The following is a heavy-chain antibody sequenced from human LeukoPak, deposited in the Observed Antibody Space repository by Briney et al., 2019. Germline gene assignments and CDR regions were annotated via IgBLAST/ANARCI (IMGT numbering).Heavy chain of an antibody. V-gene: IGHV6-1*01. CDR1: EDRLSSNTAA. J-gene: IGHJ5*02. Sequence: SQTLSLTCAISEDRLSSNTAAWNWIRQSPSRGLEWLGRTYYRSKWYNAYAESVKSRITINRDTSKNQFSLQLNSVTPEDTAVYYCARGPGRLDPWGQGTLVTVSS. CDR2: TYYRSKWYN. CDR3: ARGPGRLDP.